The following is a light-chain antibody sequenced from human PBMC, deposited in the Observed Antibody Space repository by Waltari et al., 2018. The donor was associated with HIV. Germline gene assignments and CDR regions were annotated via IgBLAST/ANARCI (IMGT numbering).Light chain of an antibody. J-gene: IGKJ5*01. CDR3: QQRSNWPPEIT. V-gene: IGKV3-11*01. Sequence: EIVLTQSPATLSLSPGERATLSCRASQSVNTYLAWYQQKPGQAPRLLIYDASNRATGLPARCSGSGSGTDFTLTISSLEPEDFAVYDCQQRSNWPPEITFGQGTRLEIK. CDR2: DAS. CDR1: QSVNTY.